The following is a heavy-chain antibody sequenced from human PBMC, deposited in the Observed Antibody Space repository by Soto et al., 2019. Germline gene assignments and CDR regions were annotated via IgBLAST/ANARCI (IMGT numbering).Heavy chain of an antibody. V-gene: IGHV1-69*13. J-gene: IGHJ5*02. CDR2: IIPIFGTA. D-gene: IGHD5-18*01. CDR1: GGTFSSYA. CDR3: ARDQDGYSYGLIGNWFDP. Sequence: SVKVSCKASGGTFSSYAISWVRQAPGQGLEWMGGIIPIFGTANYAQKFQGRVTITADESTSTAYMELSSLRSEDTAVYYCARDQDGYSYGLIGNWFDPWGQGTLVTVSS.